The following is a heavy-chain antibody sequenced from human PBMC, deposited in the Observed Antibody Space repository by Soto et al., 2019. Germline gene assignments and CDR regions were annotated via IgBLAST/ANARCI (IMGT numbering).Heavy chain of an antibody. CDR3: ARGRSSYGANINWYFDL. D-gene: IGHD4-17*01. J-gene: IGHJ2*01. CDR1: GYTFTNYD. CDR2: TNPNTGDT. Sequence: QVQLVQSGAEVKKPGASVKVSCKASGYTFTNYDINWVRQAAGQGLEWVGWTNPNTGDTGFAQKFRGRVTMTRDTSINTAYMELSGLRSEDTAEYYCARGRSSYGANINWYFDLWGRGTLVTVAS. V-gene: IGHV1-8*01.